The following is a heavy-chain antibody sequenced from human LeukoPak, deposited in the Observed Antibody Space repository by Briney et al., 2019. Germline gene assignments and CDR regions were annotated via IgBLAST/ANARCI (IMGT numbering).Heavy chain of an antibody. CDR1: GFTLSSHS. Sequence: GGALRPSRAASGFTLSSHSKKRGRQAPREGVGWVSSISSSSSYIYYADSVKGRFTISRDNAKNSLYLQMNSLRAEDTAVYYCARSGVTTLLNVWGKGTTVTVSS. CDR2: ISSSSSYI. J-gene: IGHJ6*04. D-gene: IGHD1-26*01. CDR3: ARSGVTTLLNV. V-gene: IGHV3-21*01.